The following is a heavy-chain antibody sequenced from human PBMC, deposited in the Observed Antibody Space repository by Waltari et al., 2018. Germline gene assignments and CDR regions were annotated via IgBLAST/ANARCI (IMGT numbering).Heavy chain of an antibody. CDR3: ARKQLPSGSHGAFDI. CDR1: GGSFSGYS. D-gene: IGHD1-26*01. CDR2: INHSVST. Sequence: QVQLQQRGAGLLKPSETLSRTCAVSGGSFSGYSWRWVGQPPGKGLEWSGEINHSVSTNYNPSLKSRVTISVDTSKNQFSLKLSSVTAADTAVYYCARKQLPSGSHGAFDIWGQGTMVTVSS. V-gene: IGHV4-34*01. J-gene: IGHJ3*02.